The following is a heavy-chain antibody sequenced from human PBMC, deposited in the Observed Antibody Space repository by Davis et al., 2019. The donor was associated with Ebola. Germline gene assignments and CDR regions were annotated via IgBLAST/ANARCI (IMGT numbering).Heavy chain of an antibody. J-gene: IGHJ4*02. Sequence: ASVKVSCKASGYTFTSYGISWVRQAPGQGLEWMGWISAYNGNTNYAQKFQGRVTITADESTSTAYMELSSLRSEDTAVYYCARLAVGMTTVSDYWGQGTLVTVSS. D-gene: IGHD4-17*01. CDR2: ISAYNGNT. CDR3: ARLAVGMTTVSDY. V-gene: IGHV1-18*01. CDR1: GYTFTSYG.